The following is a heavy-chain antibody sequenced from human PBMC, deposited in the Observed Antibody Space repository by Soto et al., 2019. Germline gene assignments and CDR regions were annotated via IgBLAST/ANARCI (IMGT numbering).Heavy chain of an antibody. CDR3: AKVRYRMGYTIDY. J-gene: IGHJ4*02. Sequence: SVGSLRLSCAASGFTFSSYAMSWVRQAPGKGLEWVSAISGSGGSTYYADSVKGRFTISRDNSKNTLYLQMNSLRAEDTAVYYCAKVRYRMGYTIDYWGQGTLVTVSS. CDR1: GFTFSSYA. V-gene: IGHV3-23*01. D-gene: IGHD5-18*01. CDR2: ISGSGGST.